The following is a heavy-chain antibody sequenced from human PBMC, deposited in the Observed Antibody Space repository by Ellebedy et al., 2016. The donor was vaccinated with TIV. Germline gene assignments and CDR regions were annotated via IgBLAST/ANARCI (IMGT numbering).Heavy chain of an antibody. D-gene: IGHD5-24*01. Sequence: ESLKISXVASGFTFSSYWMSWIRQPPGKGLEWIGEINHSGSTNYNPSLKSRVTISVDTSKNQFSLKLSSVTAADTAVYYCARGWPYLPRSYGMDVWGQGTTVTVSS. CDR1: GFTFSSYW. J-gene: IGHJ6*02. CDR2: INHSGST. CDR3: ARGWPYLPRSYGMDV. V-gene: IGHV4-34*01.